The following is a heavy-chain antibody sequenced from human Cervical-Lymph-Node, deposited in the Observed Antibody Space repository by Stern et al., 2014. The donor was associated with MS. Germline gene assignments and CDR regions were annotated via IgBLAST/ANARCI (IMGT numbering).Heavy chain of an antibody. Sequence: QVQLEESGAEVKKPGASVKVSCKPSGYTFTDFYIHWVRQAPGQGLEWMGRINPNSRDTKFAQRFQGRVTMTRDTSISTAYMELSRLRSDDTAVYYCATPYSSGWSPDHWGQGTLVTVSS. CDR1: GYTFTDFY. D-gene: IGHD6-19*01. V-gene: IGHV1-2*06. CDR2: INPNSRDT. J-gene: IGHJ5*02. CDR3: ATPYSSGWSPDH.